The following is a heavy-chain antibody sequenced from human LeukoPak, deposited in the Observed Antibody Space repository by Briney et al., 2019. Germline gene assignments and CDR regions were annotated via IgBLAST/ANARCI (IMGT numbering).Heavy chain of an antibody. CDR3: VGWSDY. J-gene: IGHJ4*01. D-gene: IGHD2-15*01. CDR1: GFTFSNYG. CDR2: ISSHGSDK. V-gene: IGHV3-30*03. Sequence: GRSLRLSGAASGFTFSNYGMHWVRQAPGKGLEWVAVISSHGSDKNYADSVKGRFTISRDNSKNTVSLQMNSLRAEDTAVYYCVGWSDYWGHGILVTVSS.